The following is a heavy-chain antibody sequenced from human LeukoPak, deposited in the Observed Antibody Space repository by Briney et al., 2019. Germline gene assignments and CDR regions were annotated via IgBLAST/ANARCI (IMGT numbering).Heavy chain of an antibody. Sequence: ASVKVSCKASGYTFTSYYIHWVRQAPGQGLEWMGLINPSGGSTNYAQKFQGRVTMTRDTSISTAYMELSRLRSDDTAVYYCARVDYDFWSGFYDYWGQGTLVTVSS. CDR3: ARVDYDFWSGFYDY. V-gene: IGHV1-46*01. J-gene: IGHJ4*02. D-gene: IGHD3-3*01. CDR1: GYTFTSYY. CDR2: INPSGGST.